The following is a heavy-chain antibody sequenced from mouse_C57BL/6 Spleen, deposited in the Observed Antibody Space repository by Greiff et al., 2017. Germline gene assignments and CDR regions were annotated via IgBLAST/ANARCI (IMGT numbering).Heavy chain of an antibody. J-gene: IGHJ3*01. Sequence: QVQLQQSGAELVKPGASVKMSCKASGYTFTSYWITWVKQRPGQGLEWIGDIYPGSGSTNYNEKFKSKATLTVDTSSSTAYMQLSSLTSEDSAVYDCARWGDDYEAWFAYWGQGTLVTVSA. CDR1: GYTFTSYW. D-gene: IGHD2-4*01. CDR3: ARWGDDYEAWFAY. CDR2: IYPGSGST. V-gene: IGHV1-55*01.